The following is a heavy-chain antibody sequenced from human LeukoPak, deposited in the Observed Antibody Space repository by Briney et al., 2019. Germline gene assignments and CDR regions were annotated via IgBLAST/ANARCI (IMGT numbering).Heavy chain of an antibody. CDR2: IIPIFGTA. CDR3: ARAGVWFGANYYYYMDV. V-gene: IGHV1-69*13. J-gene: IGHJ6*03. CDR1: GGTFSSYA. D-gene: IGHD3-10*01. Sequence: ASVKVSCKASGGTFSSYAISWVRQAPGQGLEWMGGIIPIFGTANYAQKFQGRVTITADESTSTAYMELSRLRSEDTAVYYCARAGVWFGANYYYYMDVWGKGTTVTISS.